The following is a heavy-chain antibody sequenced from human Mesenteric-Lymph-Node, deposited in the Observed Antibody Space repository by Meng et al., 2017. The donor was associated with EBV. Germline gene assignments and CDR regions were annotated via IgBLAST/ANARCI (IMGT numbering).Heavy chain of an antibody. CDR3: ARGAYARFGFDT. CDR2: IYPSGST. D-gene: IGHD2-2*01. V-gene: IGHV4-30-2*01. J-gene: IGHJ5*02. Sequence: QVQLQESGPGLVKPSQTLSLTCAVSGGSINSGDFPWSWVRQPPGKCLEWIGYIYPSGSTYHNPSLKSRVTMSLDGSKNQFYLKIKSVTAADTAVYYCARGAYARFGFDTWGPGTLVTVSS. CDR1: GGSINSGDFP.